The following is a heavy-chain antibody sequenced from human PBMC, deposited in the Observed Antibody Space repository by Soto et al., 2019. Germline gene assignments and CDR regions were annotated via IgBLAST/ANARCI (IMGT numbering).Heavy chain of an antibody. CDR2: IYSGGST. CDR3: AREGYDFWSGYRLGMDV. V-gene: IGHV3-53*01. CDR1: GFTVSSNY. J-gene: IGHJ6*04. Sequence: GGSLRLSCAASGFTVSSNYMSWVRQAPGKGLEWVSVIYSGGSTYYADSVKGRFTISRDNSKNTLYLQMNSLRAEDTAVYYCAREGYDFWSGYRLGMDVWGKGTTVTVSS. D-gene: IGHD3-3*01.